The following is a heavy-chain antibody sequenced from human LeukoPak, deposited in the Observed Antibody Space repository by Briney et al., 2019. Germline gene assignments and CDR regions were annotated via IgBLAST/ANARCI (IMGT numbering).Heavy chain of an antibody. V-gene: IGHV1-2*02. CDR2: INPSSGAT. D-gene: IGHD2-2*02. CDR1: GYTFTSYY. J-gene: IGHJ5*02. CDR3: ARLHGAVPIAIFWFDP. Sequence: GASVKVSCKASGYTFTSYYMHWVRQAPGHGLEWMGWINPSSGATDYAQKFQGRVSMTMDTSISTAYMELGRLRSDDTAMYYCARLHGAVPIAIFWFDPWGQGTLVTVSS.